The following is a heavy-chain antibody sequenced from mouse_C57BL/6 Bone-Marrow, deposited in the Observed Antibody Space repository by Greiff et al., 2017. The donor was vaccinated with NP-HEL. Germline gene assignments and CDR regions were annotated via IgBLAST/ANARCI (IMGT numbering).Heavy chain of an antibody. Sequence: QVQLQQSGAELARPGASVKLSCKASGYTFTSYGISWVKQRTGQGLEWIGEIYPRSGGTYYNEKFKGKATLTADKSSSTAYMELRSLTSEDSAVYSGEISESGSSDGIWFAYWGQGTLVTVSA. D-gene: IGHD1-1*01. CDR1: GYTFTSYG. CDR2: IYPRSGGT. CDR3: EISESGSSDGIWFAY. V-gene: IGHV1-81*01. J-gene: IGHJ3*01.